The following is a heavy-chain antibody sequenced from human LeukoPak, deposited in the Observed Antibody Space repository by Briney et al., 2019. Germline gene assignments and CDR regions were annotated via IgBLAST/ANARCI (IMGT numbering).Heavy chain of an antibody. CDR3: AKDGGGYSSSDADYFDY. V-gene: IGHV3-30*02. CDR1: GFTFSSYG. J-gene: IGHJ4*02. Sequence: GGSLRLSCAASGFTFSSYGMHWVRQAPGQGLEWVAFIRYDGSNKYYAHTFQGRFTISRDNSTNTVYMQMNSLRSEDTAVYYCAKDGGGYSSSDADYFDYWGQGTRVTVSS. CDR2: IRYDGSNK. D-gene: IGHD6-13*01.